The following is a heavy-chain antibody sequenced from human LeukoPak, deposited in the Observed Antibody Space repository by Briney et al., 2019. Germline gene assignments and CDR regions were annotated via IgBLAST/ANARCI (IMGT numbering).Heavy chain of an antibody. CDR1: GFSFSSYE. D-gene: IGHD3-10*01. J-gene: IGHJ5*01. CDR3: ARGHYYGSGTLGPFDS. V-gene: IGHV3-48*03. CDR2: ISSSGSTK. Sequence: PGGSLRLSCAASGFSFSSYEMNWVRQAPGKGLEWVSYISSSGSTKYNADSEKGRFTISRDNAKNSLYLQMNSLRAEDTAVYYCARGHYYGSGTLGPFDSWGQGTLGTVSS.